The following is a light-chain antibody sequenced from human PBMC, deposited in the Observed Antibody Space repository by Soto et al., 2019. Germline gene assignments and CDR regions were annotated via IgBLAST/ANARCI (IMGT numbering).Light chain of an antibody. CDR1: QGIGSY. CDR3: QQLNNYPLT. CDR2: AAS. V-gene: IGKV1-9*01. Sequence: SNQSPSLLSASLRDRVNITSRASQGIGSYLAWYQQKPGKAPRLLIYAASTLQSGVPSRFSGSGSDTEFTLTISSLQPEDFATYYCQQLNNYPLTFGGGSNV. J-gene: IGKJ4*01.